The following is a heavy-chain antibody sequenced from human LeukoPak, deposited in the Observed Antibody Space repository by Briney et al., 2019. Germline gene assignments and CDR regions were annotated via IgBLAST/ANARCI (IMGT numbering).Heavy chain of an antibody. D-gene: IGHD6-19*01. J-gene: IGHJ4*02. CDR3: AREGSSGWYMPYYFDY. CDR1: GFTFSSYS. V-gene: IGHV3-21*01. CDR2: IISSSSYI. Sequence: GGSLRLSCAASGFTFSSYSMNWVRQAPGKGLEWVSSIISSSSYIYYADSVKGRFTISRDNAKNSLYLQMNSLRAEDTAVYYCAREGSSGWYMPYYFDYWGQGTLVTVSS.